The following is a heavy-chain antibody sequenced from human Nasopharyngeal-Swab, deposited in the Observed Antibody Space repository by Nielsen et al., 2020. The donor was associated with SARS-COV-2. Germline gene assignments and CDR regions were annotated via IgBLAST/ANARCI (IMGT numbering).Heavy chain of an antibody. CDR3: ARHLPLRFLEWLFPDYFDY. D-gene: IGHD3-3*01. Sequence: GESLKISCAASGFTFSSYSMNWVRQAPGKGLEWVSSISSSSSYIYYADSVKGRFTISRDNAKNSLYLQMNSLRAEGTAVYYCARHLPLRFLEWLFPDYFDYWGQGTLVTVSS. CDR2: ISSSSSYI. CDR1: GFTFSSYS. J-gene: IGHJ4*02. V-gene: IGHV3-21*01.